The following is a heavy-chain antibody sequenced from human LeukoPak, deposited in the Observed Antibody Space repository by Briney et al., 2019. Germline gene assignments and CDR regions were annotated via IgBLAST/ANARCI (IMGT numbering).Heavy chain of an antibody. CDR1: GFTFSDYY. J-gene: IGHJ3*02. CDR3: ARDSAYSSSPGAFDI. V-gene: IGHV3-11*01. D-gene: IGHD6-6*01. CDR2: ISSSGSTI. Sequence: GGSLRLSCAASGFTFSDYYMSWIRQAPGKGVEWVSYISSSGSTIYYADSVKGRFTISRDNAKNSLYLQMNSLRAEDTAVYYCARDSAYSSSPGAFDIWGQGTMVTVSS.